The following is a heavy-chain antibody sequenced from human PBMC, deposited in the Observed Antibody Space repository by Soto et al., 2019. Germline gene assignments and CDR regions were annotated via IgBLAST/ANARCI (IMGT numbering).Heavy chain of an antibody. CDR3: ARDLLGSFDV. Sequence: QVQLVQSGAVVKKPGASVKVSCKASGYSFTSYGIGWVRQAPGRGLEWMGWINTNNGNTNSAQRLQGRVTMTADTSTRPAYMELRSLRFDDTAVYYCARDLLGSFDVWGQGTMVTISS. J-gene: IGHJ3*01. CDR2: INTNNGNT. D-gene: IGHD2-15*01. CDR1: GYSFTSYG. V-gene: IGHV1-18*01.